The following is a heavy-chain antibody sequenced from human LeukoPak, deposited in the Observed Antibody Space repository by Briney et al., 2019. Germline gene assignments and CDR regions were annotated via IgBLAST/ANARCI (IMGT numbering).Heavy chain of an antibody. J-gene: IGHJ1*01. CDR2: ISGSSSTI. CDR3: ARDRYGDPTQEYFQH. CDR1: GFTFSSYS. D-gene: IGHD4-17*01. V-gene: IGHV3-48*01. Sequence: GGSLRLSCAASGFTFSSYSMNWVRQAPGKGLEWVSYISGSSSTIYYADSVKGRFTISRGNAKNSLYLQMNSLRAEDTAVYYCARDRYGDPTQEYFQHWGQGTLVTVSS.